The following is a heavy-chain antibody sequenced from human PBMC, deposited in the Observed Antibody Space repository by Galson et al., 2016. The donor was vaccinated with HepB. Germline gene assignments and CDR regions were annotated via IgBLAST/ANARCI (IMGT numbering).Heavy chain of an antibody. J-gene: IGHJ4*02. Sequence: SVKVSCKVSGYRFPTYGISWVRQAPGQGLEWLGWISANSGNTYYAQKFQDRVTMTRDTSASTVYMDLRGLRSDDTAVYYCARDVQFRLDYWGQGTLVNVSS. D-gene: IGHD5-24*01. CDR1: GYRFPTYG. V-gene: IGHV1-18*04. CDR3: ARDVQFRLDY. CDR2: ISANSGNT.